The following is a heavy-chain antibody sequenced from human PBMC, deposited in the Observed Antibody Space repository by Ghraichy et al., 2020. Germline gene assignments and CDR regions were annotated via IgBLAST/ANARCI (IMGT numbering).Heavy chain of an antibody. Sequence: TLSLTCSVSGGSISTGGHYWSWIRQLPGKGLEWIGYIYYSGSTYYNPSLKSRLTISVDTSKNQFSLNLSSLTAADTAVYYCARDLSGYSGIDYWGQGTLVTVSS. J-gene: IGHJ4*02. CDR2: IYYSGST. D-gene: IGHD3-22*01. V-gene: IGHV4-31*03. CDR1: GGSISTGGHY. CDR3: ARDLSGYSGIDY.